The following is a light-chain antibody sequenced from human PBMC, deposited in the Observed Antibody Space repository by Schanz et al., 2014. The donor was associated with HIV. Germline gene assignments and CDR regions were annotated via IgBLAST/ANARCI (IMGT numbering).Light chain of an antibody. V-gene: IGKV3-20*01. Sequence: EIVLTQSPGTLSLSPGKRATLSCRASQSFSSGSLAWYQHKPGHAPRLLIYGASSRANGIPARFSGAGSGTDFTLTISRLEPEDFAVYYCQHYGTSFTFGPGTKVDIK. CDR2: GAS. CDR1: QSFSSGS. J-gene: IGKJ3*01. CDR3: QHYGTSFT.